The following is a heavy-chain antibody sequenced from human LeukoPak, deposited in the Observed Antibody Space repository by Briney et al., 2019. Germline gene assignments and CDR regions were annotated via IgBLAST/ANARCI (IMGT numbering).Heavy chain of an antibody. D-gene: IGHD3-22*01. V-gene: IGHV3-30*02. J-gene: IGHJ4*02. CDR1: GFTFSSYG. Sequence: QPGGPLRLSCAASGFTFSSYGMHWVRQAPGKGLEWVAFIRYDGSNKYYADSVKGRFTISRDNSKNTLYLQMNSLRAEDTAVYYCAKDTEYYYYDSSGCPEGGFDYWGQGTLVTVSS. CDR3: AKDTEYYYYDSSGCPEGGFDY. CDR2: IRYDGSNK.